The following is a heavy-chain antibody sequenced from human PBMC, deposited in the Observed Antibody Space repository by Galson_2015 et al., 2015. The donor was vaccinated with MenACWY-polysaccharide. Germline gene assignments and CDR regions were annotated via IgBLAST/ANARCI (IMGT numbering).Heavy chain of an antibody. J-gene: IGHJ4*02. V-gene: IGHV1-3*01. CDR2: INAGNGNT. D-gene: IGHD6-6*01. CDR1: GYTFTSYA. CDR3: ARGGRIAARPDPNMNY. Sequence: SVKVSCKASGYTFTSYAMHWVRQAPGQRLEWMGWINAGNGNTKYSQKFQGRVTITRDTSASTAYMELSSLRSEDTAVYYCARGGRIAARPDPNMNYWGQGTLVTVSS.